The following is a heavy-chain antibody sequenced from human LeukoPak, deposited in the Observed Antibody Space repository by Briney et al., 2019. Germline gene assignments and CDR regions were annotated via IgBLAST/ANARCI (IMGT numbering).Heavy chain of an antibody. J-gene: IGHJ6*02. CDR1: GYTFTSYG. V-gene: IGHV1-18*01. CDR3: ARDVVVVPAAMWGYYGMDV. D-gene: IGHD2-2*01. Sequence: ASVTVSCKASGYTFTSYGISWVRQAPGQGLEWMGWISAYNGNTNYAQKLQGRVTMTTDTSTSTAYMELRSLRSDDTAVYYCARDVVVVPAAMWGYYGMDVWGQGTTVTVSS. CDR2: ISAYNGNT.